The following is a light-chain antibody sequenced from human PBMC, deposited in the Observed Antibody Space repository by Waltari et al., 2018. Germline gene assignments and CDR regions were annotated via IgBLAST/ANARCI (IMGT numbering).Light chain of an antibody. J-gene: IGLJ3*02. Sequence: QLVLTQSPSASASLGASVKLTCTPSSGHSSNAIAWLQQQPEKGPRYLMKVNSDGSHNKGDEIPYRFSGSSSGAERYLTISSLQSEDEADYYCQTGGHGTWVFGGWTKLTVL. CDR2: VNSDGSH. CDR1: SGHSSNA. CDR3: QTGGHGTWV. V-gene: IGLV4-69*01.